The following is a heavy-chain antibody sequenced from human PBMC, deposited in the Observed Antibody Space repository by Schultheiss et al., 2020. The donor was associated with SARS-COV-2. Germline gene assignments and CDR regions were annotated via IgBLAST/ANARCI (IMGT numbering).Heavy chain of an antibody. V-gene: IGHV4-61*08. D-gene: IGHD6-19*01. Sequence: SETLSLTCTVSGGSISSGGYYWSWIRQHPGKGLEWIGYIYYSGSTNYNPSLKSRVTISVDTSKNQFSLKLSSVTAADTAVYYCARDHGSGWYSAFDIWGQGTMVTVSS. CDR1: GGSISSGGYY. J-gene: IGHJ3*02. CDR3: ARDHGSGWYSAFDI. CDR2: IYYSGST.